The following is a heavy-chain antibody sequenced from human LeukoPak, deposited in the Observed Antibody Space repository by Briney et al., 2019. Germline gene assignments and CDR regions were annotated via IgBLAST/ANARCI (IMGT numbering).Heavy chain of an antibody. CDR1: GYSLSRGYY. J-gene: IGHJ5*02. V-gene: IGHV4-38-2*01. D-gene: IGHD3-22*01. CDR3: ARHLHYYDSSGYYYGNWFDP. Sequence: SETLSLTCAVSGYSLSRGYYWGWIRQPPGKGLEGIGSIYHSESTNYNPSLKSRVTISVDTSKNQFSLKLSSVTAADTAVYYCARHLHYYDSSGYYYGNWFDPWGQGTLVTVSS. CDR2: IYHSEST.